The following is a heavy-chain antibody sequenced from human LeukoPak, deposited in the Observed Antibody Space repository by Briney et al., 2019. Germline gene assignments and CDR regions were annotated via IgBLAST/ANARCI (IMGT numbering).Heavy chain of an antibody. J-gene: IGHJ4*02. CDR3: VSDISGYYYTY. D-gene: IGHD3-22*01. CDR1: GYSFSNYW. Sequence: GESLKISCKGSGYSFSNYWIGWVRQMPGKGLEWMGIIYPGDSDTRYSPSFQGQVTISADKSISTAYLQWSSLKASDTAMYYCVSDISGYYYTYWGQGTLVTVSS. CDR2: IYPGDSDT. V-gene: IGHV5-51*01.